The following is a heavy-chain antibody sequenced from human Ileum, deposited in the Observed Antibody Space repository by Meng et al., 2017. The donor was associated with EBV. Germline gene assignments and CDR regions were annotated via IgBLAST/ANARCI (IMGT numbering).Heavy chain of an antibody. CDR1: GDSVSGRDW. D-gene: IGHD3-10*01. Sequence: LQGSGPGPWRLSGAWSLTCAVSGDSVSGRDWWSWVRQPPGKGLEWMGDVYHDAATNYHPPLKSRVTISLDKSKNEVNLHLNSLTAADTAVYFCARSSPIVRGLDYWGQGTLVTVSS. CDR2: VYHDAAT. V-gene: IGHV4-4*02. J-gene: IGHJ4*02. CDR3: ARSSPIVRGLDY.